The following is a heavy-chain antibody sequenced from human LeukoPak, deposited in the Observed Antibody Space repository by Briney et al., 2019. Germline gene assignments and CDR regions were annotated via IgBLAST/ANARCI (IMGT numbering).Heavy chain of an antibody. CDR1: GGSISSGSSY. CDR3: ARLFDS. Sequence: SQTLSLTCTVSGGSISSGSSYWSWIRQPAGKGLEWIGRIYTSGTTNYNPSLKSRVTISLDTSKNQFSLNLSSVTAADTAIYYRARLFDSWGQGTLVTVSS. V-gene: IGHV4-61*02. CDR2: IYTSGTT. J-gene: IGHJ4*02.